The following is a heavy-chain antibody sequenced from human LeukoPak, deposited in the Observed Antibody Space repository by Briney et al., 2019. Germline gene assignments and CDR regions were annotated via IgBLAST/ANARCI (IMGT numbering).Heavy chain of an antibody. J-gene: IGHJ4*02. CDR1: GGSFSGYY. Sequence: SETLSLTCAVYGGSFSGYYWSWIRQPPGKGLEWIGEINHSGSTNYNPSLKSRVTISVDTSKNQFSLKLSSVTAADTAVYYCARCQGRSTSCYRGTEYWGPGTLVTVSS. D-gene: IGHD2-2*02. CDR3: ARCQGRSTSCYRGTEY. CDR2: INHSGST. V-gene: IGHV4-34*01.